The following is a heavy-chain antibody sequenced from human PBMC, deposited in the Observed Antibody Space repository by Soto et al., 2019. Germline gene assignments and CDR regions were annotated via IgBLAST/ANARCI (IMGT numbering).Heavy chain of an antibody. D-gene: IGHD3-10*01. Sequence: PGGSLILSCAASGFTVSSNYMSWVRQAPGKGLECVSVIYSGASTYYADSVKGRFTISRDNSKNTLYLQMNILIAEDTAVYYFARDFVTLVRGVIAYSMDVWGKGTRVSVSS. J-gene: IGHJ6*03. V-gene: IGHV3-66*01. CDR2: IYSGAST. CDR1: GFTVSSNY. CDR3: ARDFVTLVRGVIAYSMDV.